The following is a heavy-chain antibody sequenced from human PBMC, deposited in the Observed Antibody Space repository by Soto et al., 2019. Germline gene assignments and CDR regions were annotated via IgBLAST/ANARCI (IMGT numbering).Heavy chain of an antibody. V-gene: IGHV1-8*01. CDR3: ARGQDGGGHTSDYYQNGSVV. Sequence: QVQLVQSGAEVKKPGASVKVSCKASGYTFTSYDISWVRQATGQGLEWMGWMNPNSGNTGYAQKFQGRVTMTRNTSERKVYKEWSSLVAEDTAVYYCARGQDGGGHTSDYYQNGSVVWGEGSTVIVTS. J-gene: IGHJ6*04. D-gene: IGHD4-17*01. CDR1: GYTFTSYD. CDR2: MNPNSGNT.